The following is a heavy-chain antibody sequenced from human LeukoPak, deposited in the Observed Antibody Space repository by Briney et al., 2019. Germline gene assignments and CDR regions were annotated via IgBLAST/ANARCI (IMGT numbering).Heavy chain of an antibody. CDR3: ARERITILGVVNDYYYYYMDV. CDR2: INHSGST. CDR1: GGSFSGYY. Sequence: PSETLSLTCAVYGGSFSGYYWSWIRRPPGKGLEWIGEINHSGSTNYNPSLKSRVTISVDTSKNQFSLKLSSVTAADTAVYYCARERITILGVVNDYYYYYMDVWGKGTTVTVSS. V-gene: IGHV4-34*01. D-gene: IGHD3-3*01. J-gene: IGHJ6*03.